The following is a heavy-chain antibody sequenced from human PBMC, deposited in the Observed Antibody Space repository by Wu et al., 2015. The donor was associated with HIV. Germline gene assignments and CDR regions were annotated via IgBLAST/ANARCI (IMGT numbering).Heavy chain of an antibody. CDR2: IIPTSRTT. V-gene: IGHV1-69*13. CDR3: ARDAVREGYYYLDV. D-gene: IGHD3-10*01. J-gene: IGHJ6*02. CDR1: GGTFKSYS. Sequence: QVHLVQSGAEVKTPGSSVKVSCQASGGTFKSYSISWVRQAPGQGLEWMGRIIPTSRTTNYAQKLQGRVTISADESTTTAYMELSSLTSDDTAVYYCARDAVREGYYYLDVWGQGTMVTVSS.